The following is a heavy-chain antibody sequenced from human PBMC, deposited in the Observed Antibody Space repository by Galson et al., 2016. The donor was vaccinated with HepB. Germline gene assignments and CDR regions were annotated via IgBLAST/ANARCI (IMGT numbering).Heavy chain of an antibody. CDR1: NGSISGGIYY. V-gene: IGHV4-31*03. Sequence: TLSLTCTVSNGSISGGIYYWSWIRQDTGKGLEWIGYISYSGSTYYNPSLKSRVLISIDTSKNHFSLKLSSVTAADTAVYYCARAPFSLYAPGSYYRDYYYLDVWGKGTTVTVSS. D-gene: IGHD3-10*01. CDR3: ARAPFSLYAPGSYYRDYYYLDV. CDR2: ISYSGST. J-gene: IGHJ6*03.